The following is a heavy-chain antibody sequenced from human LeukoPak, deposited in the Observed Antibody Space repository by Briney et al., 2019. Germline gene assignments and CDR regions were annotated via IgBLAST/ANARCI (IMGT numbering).Heavy chain of an antibody. CDR2: INPSGGST. V-gene: IGHV1-46*01. D-gene: IGHD1-1*01. J-gene: IGHJ4*02. Sequence: GASVKVSCKASGYTFTSYYMHWVRQAPGQGLEWMGIINPSGGSTSYAQKFQGRVTMTRDTSTSTVYMELSSLRSEDTAVYYCASHWSNWNDLHYWGQGTLVTVSS. CDR3: ASHWSNWNDLHY. CDR1: GYTFTSYY.